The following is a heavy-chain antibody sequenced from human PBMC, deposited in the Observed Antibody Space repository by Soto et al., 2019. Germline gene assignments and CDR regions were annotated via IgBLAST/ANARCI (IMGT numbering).Heavy chain of an antibody. CDR2: ISYDGSNK. CDR1: GFTFSSYG. J-gene: IGHJ6*02. V-gene: IGHV3-30*03. Sequence: PGGSLRLSCAASGFTFSSYGMHWVRQAPGKGLEWVAVISYDGSNKYYADSVKGRFTISRDNAKNSLYLQMNSLRAEDTAVYYCARVGSTPKDYYYGMDVWGQGTTVTVSS. CDR3: ARVGSTPKDYYYGMDV.